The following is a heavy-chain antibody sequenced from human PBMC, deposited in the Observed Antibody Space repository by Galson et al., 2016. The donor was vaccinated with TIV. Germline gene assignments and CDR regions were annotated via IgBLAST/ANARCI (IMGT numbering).Heavy chain of an antibody. CDR1: NASISNYY. V-gene: IGHV4-59*01. CDR3: ARVVYSYYYMDV. CDR2: IHYSGSA. Sequence: LSLTCTVSNASISNYYWSWIRQPPGRGPEWIGDIHYSGSANYNPSLKSRVTLSVDTSKNQFFMILTSVTAADTAVYYCARVVYSYYYMDVWGKGTTVTVSS. J-gene: IGHJ6*03.